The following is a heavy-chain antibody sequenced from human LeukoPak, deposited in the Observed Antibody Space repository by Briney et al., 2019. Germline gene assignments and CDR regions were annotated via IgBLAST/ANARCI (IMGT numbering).Heavy chain of an antibody. CDR3: AKDLRYGAAYYFDY. CDR1: EFIFSTYW. CDR2: IKEDGSES. D-gene: IGHD6-25*01. Sequence: GGSLRLSCAASEFIFSTYWMSWVRQAPGKGLEWVANIKEDGSESHYVDSVKGRFTISRDNAKNSLYLQMNSLRAEDTAVYYCAKDLRYGAAYYFDYWGQGTLVTVSS. J-gene: IGHJ4*02. V-gene: IGHV3-7*03.